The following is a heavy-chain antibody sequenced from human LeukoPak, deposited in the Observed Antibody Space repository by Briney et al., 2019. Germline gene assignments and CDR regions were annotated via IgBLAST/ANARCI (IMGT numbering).Heavy chain of an antibody. V-gene: IGHV3-30*02. CDR1: GFTFSSYG. CDR3: ARDQQVNYYETGDYFDY. Sequence: GGSLRLSCAASGFTFSSYGMHWVRQAPGKGLEWVAFIRYDGSNKYYADSVKGRFTISRDNSKNTLYLQMNSLRAEDTAVYYCARDQQVNYYETGDYFDYWGQGTLVTVSS. CDR2: IRYDGSNK. J-gene: IGHJ4*02. D-gene: IGHD3-22*01.